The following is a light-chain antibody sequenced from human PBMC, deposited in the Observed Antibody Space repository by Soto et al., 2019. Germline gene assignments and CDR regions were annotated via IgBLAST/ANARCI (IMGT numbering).Light chain of an antibody. CDR1: QSVCIN. J-gene: IGKJ4*01. CDR3: QQYNSWPLT. Sequence: EKVMTQSPATLSVSPGERATLSCRASQSVCINLAWYQQKPGQTPRLLIYSASPRATGIPARFSGSGSGTEFTLTISGLQSEDFAVYHCQQYNSWPLTFGGGTHVEIK. CDR2: SAS. V-gene: IGKV3-15*01.